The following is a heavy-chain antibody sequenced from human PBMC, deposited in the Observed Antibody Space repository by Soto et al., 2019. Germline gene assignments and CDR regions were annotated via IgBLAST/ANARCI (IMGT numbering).Heavy chain of an antibody. D-gene: IGHD6-13*01. CDR3: ARVYSSSWLDYYYGMDV. J-gene: IGHJ6*02. Sequence: ASVKVSCKASGGTFSSYAISWVRQAPGQGLEWMGGIIPIFGTANYAQKFQGRVTITADESTSTAYMELSSLRSEDTAVYYCARVYSSSWLDYYYGMDVWGQGTTVTVSS. CDR1: GGTFSSYA. CDR2: IIPIFGTA. V-gene: IGHV1-69*13.